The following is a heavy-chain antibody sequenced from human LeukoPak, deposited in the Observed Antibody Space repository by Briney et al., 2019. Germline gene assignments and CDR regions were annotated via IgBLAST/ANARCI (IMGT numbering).Heavy chain of an antibody. V-gene: IGHV3-15*01. D-gene: IGHD1/OR15-1a*01. CDR1: GFTFSNAW. CDR3: TTHYEQHAFDY. J-gene: IGHJ4*02. CDR2: IKSKTDGGTT. Sequence: GRTLRLSCAASGFTFSNAWMSWVRQAPRKGLEWVGRIKSKTDGGTTDYAAPVKGRFTISRDDSKNTLYLQMNSLKTEDTAVYYCTTHYEQHAFDYWGQGTLVTVSS.